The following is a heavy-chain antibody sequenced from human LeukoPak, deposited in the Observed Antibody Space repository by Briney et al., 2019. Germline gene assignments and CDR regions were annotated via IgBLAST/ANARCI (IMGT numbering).Heavy chain of an antibody. CDR2: IDTAGDS. D-gene: IGHD3-16*01. CDR1: GFTFNGYD. V-gene: IGHV3-13*01. CDR3: ARWSSRGGFDH. Sequence: PGGSLRLSCAASGFTFNGYDIHWVRQAPGKGLEWVSGIDTAGDSHYLGSVKGRFTISRENAKNSVYLQMNSLRAGDTAVYYCARWSSRGGFDHWGQGTLVTVSS. J-gene: IGHJ4*02.